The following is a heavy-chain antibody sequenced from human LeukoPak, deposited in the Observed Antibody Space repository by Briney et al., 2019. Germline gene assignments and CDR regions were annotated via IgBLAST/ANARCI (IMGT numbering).Heavy chain of an antibody. D-gene: IGHD6-19*01. Sequence: SETLSLTCTVSGGSISSSSYYWGWIRQPPGTGLEWIGSIYYSGSTYYNPSLKSRVTISVDTSKNHFSLKLSSVTAADTAVYYCARPSSTAVAGTYFHHWSQGTLVTVSS. CDR3: ARPSSTAVAGTYFHH. J-gene: IGHJ1*01. CDR1: GGSISSSSYY. V-gene: IGHV4-39*02. CDR2: IYYSGST.